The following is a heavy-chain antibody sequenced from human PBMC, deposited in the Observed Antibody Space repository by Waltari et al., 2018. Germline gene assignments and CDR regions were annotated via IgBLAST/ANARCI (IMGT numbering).Heavy chain of an antibody. CDR2: ISSSSSYI. D-gene: IGHD6-13*01. V-gene: IGHV3-21*01. J-gene: IGHJ3*02. Sequence: EVQLVESGGGLVKPGGSLRLSCAASGFTFSSYSRNWVRQAPGKGLEWVSSISSSSSYIYYADSVKGRFTISRDNAKNSLYLQMNSLRAEDTAVYYCARASSSWFKSAFDIWGQGTMVTVSS. CDR1: GFTFSSYS. CDR3: ARASSSWFKSAFDI.